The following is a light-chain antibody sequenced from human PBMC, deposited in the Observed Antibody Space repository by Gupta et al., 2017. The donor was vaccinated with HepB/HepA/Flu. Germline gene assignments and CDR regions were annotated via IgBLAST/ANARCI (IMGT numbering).Light chain of an antibody. Sequence: QSALTQPPSASGSPGQSVTISCTGTSSDVGTYNYVSWYQQLPGKAPKLMIYEVSERPSWVPDRFSGSKSGNTASLTVSGLQAEDEADYYCASYAGSNNLVFGGGTKLTVL. V-gene: IGLV2-8*01. CDR2: EVS. CDR1: SSDVGTYNY. CDR3: ASYAGSNNLV. J-gene: IGLJ3*02.